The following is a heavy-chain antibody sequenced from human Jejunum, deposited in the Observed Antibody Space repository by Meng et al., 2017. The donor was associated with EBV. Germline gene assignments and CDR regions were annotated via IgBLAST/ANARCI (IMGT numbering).Heavy chain of an antibody. D-gene: IGHD3-16*02. Sequence: QGQLQRWGGGRLKPSETLSLTCAVYRGSFSGYYWSWIRQHPGKGLEWIGEINHSGSTNYNPSLRSRVTISVETSKNQFSLRLNSVTAADTAVYYCARVAFSYTTRSLDSWGQGTLVTVSS. J-gene: IGHJ4*02. CDR1: RGSFSGYY. CDR3: ARVAFSYTTRSLDS. CDR2: INHSGST. V-gene: IGHV4-34*02.